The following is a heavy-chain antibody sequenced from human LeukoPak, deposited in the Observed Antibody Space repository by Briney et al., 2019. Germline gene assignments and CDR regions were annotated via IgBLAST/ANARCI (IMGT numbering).Heavy chain of an antibody. J-gene: IGHJ4*02. V-gene: IGHV7-4-1*02. D-gene: IGHD6-19*01. CDR2: INTNTGNP. CDR1: GYTFTSYA. CDR3: ARAKPPIIAVIIDY. Sequence: ASVTVSCTASGYTFTSYAMNWVRQAPGQGLEWVGWINTNTGNPTYAQGFTGRFVFSLDTSVSTAYLQISSLKAEDTAVYYCARAKPPIIAVIIDYWGQGTLVTVSS.